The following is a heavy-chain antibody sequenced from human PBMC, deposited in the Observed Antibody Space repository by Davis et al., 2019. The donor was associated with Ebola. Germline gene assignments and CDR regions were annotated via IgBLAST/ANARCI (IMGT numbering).Heavy chain of an antibody. Sequence: SETLSLTCTVSGGSIIGYYWSWIRQPPGKGLEWIGYIYYSGTTNYNPSLKSRVAISLDTSRNQFSLRLSSVTAADTAVYYCARHSPSSAFDIWGQGTMLTVSS. CDR3: ARHSPSSAFDI. D-gene: IGHD2-2*01. CDR2: IYYSGTT. J-gene: IGHJ3*02. CDR1: GGSIIGYY. V-gene: IGHV4-59*08.